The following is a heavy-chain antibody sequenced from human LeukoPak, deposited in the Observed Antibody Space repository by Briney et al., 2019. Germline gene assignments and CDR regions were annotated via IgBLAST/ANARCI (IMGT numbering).Heavy chain of an antibody. CDR1: GFTFSSYW. J-gene: IGHJ3*02. CDR2: IKEDGSEK. D-gene: IGHD3-3*01. V-gene: IGHV3-7*01. Sequence: AGGSLRLSCAASGFTFSSYWMSWVRQAPGKGLEWVANIKEDGSEKNYVDSVKGRFTISRDNAKNSLSLQMSSLRAEDTAVYYCARSGNNYEIFDIWGQGTMVTVSS. CDR3: ARSGNNYEIFDI.